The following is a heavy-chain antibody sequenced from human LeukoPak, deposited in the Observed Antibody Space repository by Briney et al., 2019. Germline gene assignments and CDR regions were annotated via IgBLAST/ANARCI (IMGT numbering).Heavy chain of an antibody. V-gene: IGHV3-23*01. J-gene: IGHJ4*02. D-gene: IGHD7-27*01. CDR3: AKDLAGSWGRGDY. CDR1: GFTFSSYA. Sequence: SGGSLRLSCAASGFTFSSYAMYWVRQAPGKGLEWVSTIRGSGGTTYYADSVKGRFTISRDNSKNTLYLQMNSLRAEDTAVYYCAKDLAGSWGRGDYWGQGTLVTVSS. CDR2: IRGSGGTT.